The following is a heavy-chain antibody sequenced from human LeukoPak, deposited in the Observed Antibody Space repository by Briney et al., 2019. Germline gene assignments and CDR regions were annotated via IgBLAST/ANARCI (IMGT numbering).Heavy chain of an antibody. CDR3: ARGLTMIVVVTAFDI. CDR2: IYYSGST. D-gene: IGHD3-22*01. CDR1: GGSISSYY. V-gene: IGHV4-59*01. J-gene: IGHJ3*02. Sequence: SETLSLTCTVSGGSISSYYWSWIRQPPGKGLEWIGYIYYSGSTNYNPSLKSRVTISVDTSKNQFSLKLSSVTAADTAVYYCARGLTMIVVVTAFDIWGQGTMVTVSS.